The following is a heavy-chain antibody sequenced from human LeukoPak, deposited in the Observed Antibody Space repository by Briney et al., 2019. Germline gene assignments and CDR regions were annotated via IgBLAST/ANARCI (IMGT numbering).Heavy chain of an antibody. CDR2: MNPNSGNP. Sequence: GASVKVSCKASGYTFTSYDINWVRQATGQGPEWMGWMNPNSGNPGYAQKFQGRVIMTRNTSISTAYMDLSSLKSEDTAVYYCARDFRAVAGRGAFDIWGQGTMVTVSS. D-gene: IGHD6-19*01. CDR3: ARDFRAVAGRGAFDI. CDR1: GYTFTSYD. J-gene: IGHJ3*02. V-gene: IGHV1-8*01.